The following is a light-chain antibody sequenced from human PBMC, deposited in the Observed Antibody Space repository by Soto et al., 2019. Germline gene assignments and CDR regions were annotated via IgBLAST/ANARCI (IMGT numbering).Light chain of an antibody. V-gene: IGKV3-20*01. CDR1: QTVSGTS. Sequence: IVLTQSPGTLSLSPGDRATLSCRASQTVSGTSLAWYQQKPGQAPRPLIYDAYTRGTDIPDRFMGSGSGADFTLTIIRLEPEDFAVYYCQQYSSSPVTFGGGTKVEI. J-gene: IGKJ4*01. CDR2: DAY. CDR3: QQYSSSPVT.